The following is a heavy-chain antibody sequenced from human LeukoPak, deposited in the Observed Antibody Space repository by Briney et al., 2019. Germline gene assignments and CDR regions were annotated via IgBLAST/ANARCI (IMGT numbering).Heavy chain of an antibody. D-gene: IGHD3-9*01. V-gene: IGHV3-48*04. CDR1: GFTFSSYS. CDR3: ATGGYYDILTGYWDDAFDI. Sequence: GGSLRLSCAASGFTFSSYSMNWVRQAPGKGLEWVSYISSSSSTIYYADSVKGRFTISRDNAKNSLYLQTNSVRAEDTAVYYCATGGYYDILTGYWDDAFDIWGQGTMVTVSS. CDR2: ISSSSSTI. J-gene: IGHJ3*02.